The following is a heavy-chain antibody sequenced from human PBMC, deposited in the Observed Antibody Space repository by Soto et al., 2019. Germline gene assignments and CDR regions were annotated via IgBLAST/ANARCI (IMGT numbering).Heavy chain of an antibody. Sequence: QVQLQQSGPGLVKPSQTLSLICAISGDSVSSKTATWNWIRQSPSRGLEWLGRTYYRSKWYNDYAVSVKSRVVITPDTSNNQLSLQLNSVTPDDAAVYFCARDGSGFHWYFDLWGRGTLVTVSS. D-gene: IGHD6-19*01. V-gene: IGHV6-1*01. CDR2: TYYRSKWYN. J-gene: IGHJ2*01. CDR3: ARDGSGFHWYFDL. CDR1: GDSVSSKTAT.